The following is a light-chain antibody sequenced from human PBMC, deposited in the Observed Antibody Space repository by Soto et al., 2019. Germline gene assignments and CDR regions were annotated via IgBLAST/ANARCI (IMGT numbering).Light chain of an antibody. Sequence: QLVLTQPPSASGTPGQRVNISCSGSSSNIGSNYVYWYRQFPGTAPKLLIQRNNQRPSGVPARFSGSKSGTSASLAISGLRSEDEADSYCGGWDDSLSGPVFGGGTKLTVL. CDR2: RNN. CDR3: GGWDDSLSGPV. CDR1: SSNIGSNY. J-gene: IGLJ2*01. V-gene: IGLV1-47*01.